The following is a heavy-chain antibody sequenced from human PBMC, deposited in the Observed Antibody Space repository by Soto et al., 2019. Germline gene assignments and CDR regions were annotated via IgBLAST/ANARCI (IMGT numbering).Heavy chain of an antibody. Sequence: SETLSLTCALSCGSITSANWWTWVRQPPGGGLEWTGEISHSGITNYKASLKSRVTMSVDKTKNDVSLKLTSVTAADTAVYYCARVLRGWFDPWGQGTPVTVSS. CDR2: ISHSGIT. J-gene: IGHJ5*02. CDR3: ARVLRGWFDP. V-gene: IGHV4-4*02. CDR1: CGSITSANW.